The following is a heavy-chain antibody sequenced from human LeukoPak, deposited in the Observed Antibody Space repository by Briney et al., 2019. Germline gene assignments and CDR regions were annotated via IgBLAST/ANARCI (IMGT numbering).Heavy chain of an antibody. V-gene: IGHV3-64*01. D-gene: IGHD6-13*01. J-gene: IGHJ4*02. CDR3: ARSSSWYDY. Sequence: GGSLRLSCAASGFTFSSYAMHWVRQAPGKGLEYVSAISSNGGSTYYANSVKGRFTISRDNSKNTLYLQMGSLRAEDMAVYYCARSSSWYDYWGQGTLVTVSS. CDR1: GFTFSSYA. CDR2: ISSNGGST.